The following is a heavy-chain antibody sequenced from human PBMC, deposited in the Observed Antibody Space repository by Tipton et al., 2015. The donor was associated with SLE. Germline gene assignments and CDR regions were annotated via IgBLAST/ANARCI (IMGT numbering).Heavy chain of an antibody. CDR2: IYYSGTT. V-gene: IGHV4-39*07. CDR1: GGSISSSSYY. D-gene: IGHD4-11*01. J-gene: IGHJ3*02. Sequence: GLVKPSETLSLTCTASGGSISSSSYYWGWIRQPPGKGLQWIGSIYYSGTTYYNPSLKSRVTISVDTSKNQFSLKLTSVTAADTAVYYCGTSTVAFDIWGQGTMLTVSS. CDR3: GTSTVAFDI.